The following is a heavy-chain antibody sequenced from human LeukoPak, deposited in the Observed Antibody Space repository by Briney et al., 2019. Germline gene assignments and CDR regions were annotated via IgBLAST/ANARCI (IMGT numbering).Heavy chain of an antibody. J-gene: IGHJ4*02. CDR2: IKYDGSEK. CDR3: ARIMAYASGTYALDY. Sequence: ETLSLTCTVSGGSISSGGYYWSWVRQAPGKGLEWVANIKYDGSEKFYVDSVKGRFSISRDNAKNSVYLQMNSLRADDTAVYYCARIMAYASGTYALDYWGQGTLLTVSS. CDR1: GGSISSGGYY. V-gene: IGHV3-7*03. D-gene: IGHD3-10*01.